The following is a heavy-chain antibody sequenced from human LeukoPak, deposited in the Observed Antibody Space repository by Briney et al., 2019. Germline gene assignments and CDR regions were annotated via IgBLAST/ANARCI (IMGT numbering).Heavy chain of an antibody. J-gene: IGHJ4*02. CDR3: ASADCSSTSCYVVY. V-gene: IGHV4-34*01. D-gene: IGHD2-2*01. CDR2: INHSGST. Sequence: SETLSLTCAVSGGSIRSYYWIWIRQPPGKGLEWIGEINHSGSTNYNPSLKSRVTISVDTSKNQFSLKLSSVTAADTAVYYCASADCSSTSCYVVYWGQGTLVTVSS. CDR1: GGSIRSYY.